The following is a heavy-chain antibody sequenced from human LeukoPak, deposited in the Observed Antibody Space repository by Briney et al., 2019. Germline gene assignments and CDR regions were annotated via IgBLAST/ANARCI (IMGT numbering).Heavy chain of an antibody. CDR3: ARERAAGNPPHFDY. V-gene: IGHV4-59*01. Sequence: SETPSLTCSVSSDSISGYYWSWLRQPPGKGLEWIGYIYYSGNTYYNPSLKSRVTISLDTSKNQFSLKMNSMTAADTAVYYCARERAAGNPPHFDYWGQGSLVTVSS. CDR1: SDSISGYY. CDR2: IYYSGNT. J-gene: IGHJ4*02. D-gene: IGHD6-13*01.